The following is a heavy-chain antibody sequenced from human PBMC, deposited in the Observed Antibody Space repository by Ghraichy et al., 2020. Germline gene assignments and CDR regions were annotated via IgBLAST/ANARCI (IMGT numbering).Heavy chain of an antibody. CDR1: GFTFSSYS. J-gene: IGHJ6*02. Sequence: GGSLRLSCAASGFTFSSYSMNWVRQAPGKGLEWVSYISSSSSTIYYADSVNGRFTISRDNAKNSLYLQMNSLRDEDTAVYYCARDPLGGWNYYYGMDVWGQGTTVTVSS. V-gene: IGHV3-48*02. CDR2: ISSSSSTI. CDR3: ARDPLGGWNYYYGMDV. D-gene: IGHD6-19*01.